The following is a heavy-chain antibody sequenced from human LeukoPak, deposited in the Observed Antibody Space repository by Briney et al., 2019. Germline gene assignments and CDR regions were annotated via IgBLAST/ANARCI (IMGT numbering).Heavy chain of an antibody. Sequence: GESLKISCKGSGYSFTSYWIGWVRQMPGKGLEWMGIIYPGDSDTRYSPSFQGQVTISADKSISTAYLQWSSLKASDTAMYYCVRTPSYDILTGYPDYWGQGTLVTVSS. J-gene: IGHJ4*02. V-gene: IGHV5-51*01. CDR1: GYSFTSYW. CDR3: VRTPSYDILTGYPDY. CDR2: IYPGDSDT. D-gene: IGHD3-9*01.